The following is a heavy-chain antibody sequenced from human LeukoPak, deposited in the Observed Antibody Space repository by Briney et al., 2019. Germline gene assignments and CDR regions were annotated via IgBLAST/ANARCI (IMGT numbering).Heavy chain of an antibody. V-gene: IGHV4-39*07. Sequence: SETLSLTCTVSGVSITNSDYYWGWIRQPPGKWLEWIGSISYSGSPHYNPSLKSRITISEDTSNNEFSLKLRSVTAADTAVYYCARIRNNGDSVVAYYFDFWGPGAQVTVSS. CDR2: ISYSGSP. J-gene: IGHJ4*02. CDR1: GVSITNSDYY. CDR3: ARIRNNGDSVVAYYFDF. D-gene: IGHD4-17*01.